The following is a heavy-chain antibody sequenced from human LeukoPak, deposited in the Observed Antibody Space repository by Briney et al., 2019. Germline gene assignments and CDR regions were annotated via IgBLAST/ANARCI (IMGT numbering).Heavy chain of an antibody. J-gene: IGHJ4*02. CDR3: VRDMWATFDY. D-gene: IGHD1-26*01. CDR2: LSPDGSAT. V-gene: IGHV3-74*01. Sequence: HPGGSLRLSCTASGFSLRDFLMHWVRQAPGKGPVWVARLSPDGSATDYADSVKGRFTVSRDNAENTVFLQMSRLRVEDTAVYYCVRDMWATFDYWGQGALVTVSS. CDR1: GFSLRDFL.